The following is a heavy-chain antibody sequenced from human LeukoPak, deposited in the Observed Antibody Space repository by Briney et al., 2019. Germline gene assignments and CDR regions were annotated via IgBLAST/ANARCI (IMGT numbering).Heavy chain of an antibody. CDR2: ISGSGDST. CDR3: AKYAPPTTAVTRFFDD. V-gene: IGHV3-23*01. Sequence: GGSLRLSCAASGFTFSSYAMSWVRQAPGKGLEWVSAISGSGDSTYYGDSVKGRFTISRDNSKNTLYLQMNSLRAEDTAVYYCAKYAPPTTAVTRFFDDWGQGTLVTVSS. D-gene: IGHD4-23*01. CDR1: GFTFSSYA. J-gene: IGHJ4*02.